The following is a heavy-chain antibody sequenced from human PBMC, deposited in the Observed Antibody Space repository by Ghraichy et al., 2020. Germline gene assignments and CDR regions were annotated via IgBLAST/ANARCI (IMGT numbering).Heavy chain of an antibody. CDR2: IIPIFGTA. J-gene: IGHJ4*02. CDR1: GGTFSSYA. D-gene: IGHD5-24*01. V-gene: IGHV1-69*13. Sequence: SVKVSCKASGGTFSSYAISWVRQAPGQGLEWMGGIIPIFGTANYAQKFQGRVTITADESTSTAYMELSSLRSEDTAVYYCARDGGDGYNYLRGDYWGQGTLVTVSS. CDR3: ARDGGDGYNYLRGDY.